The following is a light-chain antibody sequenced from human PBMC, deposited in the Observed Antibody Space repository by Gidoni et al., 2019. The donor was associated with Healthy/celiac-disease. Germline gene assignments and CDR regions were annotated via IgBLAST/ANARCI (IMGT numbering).Light chain of an antibody. CDR1: QDISNY. Sequence: DSQMTQSPSSLSASVGDRVTITFQASQDISNYLNWYQQKPGKAPKLLIYDASNLETGVPSRFSGSGSGTDFTFTISSLQPEDIATYYCQQYDNLLFTFGPGTKVDIK. J-gene: IGKJ3*01. CDR3: QQYDNLLFT. CDR2: DAS. V-gene: IGKV1-33*01.